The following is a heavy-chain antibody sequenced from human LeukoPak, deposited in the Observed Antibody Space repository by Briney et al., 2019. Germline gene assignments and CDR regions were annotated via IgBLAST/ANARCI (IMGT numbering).Heavy chain of an antibody. Sequence: GGSLRLSCAASGFTVSSNYMSWVRQAPGKGLEWVSVIYSGGSTYYADSVKGRFTISRDNSKNTLYLQMNSLRAEDTALYYCTRGVEDDSSGYPGYYYYYYMDVWGKGTTVTISS. V-gene: IGHV3-53*01. CDR1: GFTVSSNY. CDR2: IYSGGST. CDR3: TRGVEDDSSGYPGYYYYYYMDV. J-gene: IGHJ6*03. D-gene: IGHD3-22*01.